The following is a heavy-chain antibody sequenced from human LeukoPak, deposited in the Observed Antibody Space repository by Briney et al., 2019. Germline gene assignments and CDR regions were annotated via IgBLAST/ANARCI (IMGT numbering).Heavy chain of an antibody. V-gene: IGHV3-21*04. CDR2: ISSSSSYI. D-gene: IGHD4-23*01. Sequence: GGSLRLSCAASGFTSSSYSMNWVRQAPGKGLEWVSSISSSSSYIYYADSVKGRFTISRDNAKNSLYLQMNSLRAEDTAVYYCARSLRWELPYYLDYWGQGTLVTVSS. CDR1: GFTSSSYS. CDR3: ARSLRWELPYYLDY. J-gene: IGHJ4*02.